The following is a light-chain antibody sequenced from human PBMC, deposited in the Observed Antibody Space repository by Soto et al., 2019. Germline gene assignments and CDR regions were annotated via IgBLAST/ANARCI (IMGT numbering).Light chain of an antibody. CDR2: YDD. CDR1: SSNIGNNA. J-gene: IGLJ1*01. CDR3: AAWDDSLSVLA. V-gene: IGLV1-36*01. Sequence: QSVLTQPPSVSDAPRQRVTISCSGSSSNIGNNAVNWYQQLPGKAPKLLIYYDDLLPSGVSDRFSGSKSGTSASLAISGLQSEDEADYYCAAWDDSLSVLAFGTGTKLTVL.